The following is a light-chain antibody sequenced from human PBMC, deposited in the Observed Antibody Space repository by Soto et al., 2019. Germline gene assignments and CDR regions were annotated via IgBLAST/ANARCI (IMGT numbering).Light chain of an antibody. Sequence: DIVMTQTPLSLSVTPGQPASISCKSTQSLLHSDGKTYLYWYLQKPGQALQLVIYEVSNRFSGVPVRFRGSGSGTDVTLKISGVEAEDVGVYYRMQSIQLPVTFGQGTKLEIK. J-gene: IGKJ2*01. V-gene: IGKV2D-29*01. CDR3: MQSIQLPVT. CDR2: EVS. CDR1: QSLLHSDGKTY.